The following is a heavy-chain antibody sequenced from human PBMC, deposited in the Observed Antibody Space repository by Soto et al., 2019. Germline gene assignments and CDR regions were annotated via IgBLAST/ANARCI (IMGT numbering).Heavy chain of an antibody. J-gene: IGHJ5*02. V-gene: IGHV6-1*01. CDR3: TRGGYNWFDP. Sequence: SQTLSLTCAISGDSVSSNTTTWTWIRQSPSGGLEWLGRTYYRSKWYNDYAVSVKSRITINPDTSKNQFSLQLNSVTPEDTAIYYCTRGGYNWFDPWGQGTLVTVSS. CDR1: GDSVSSNTTT. CDR2: TYYRSKWYN.